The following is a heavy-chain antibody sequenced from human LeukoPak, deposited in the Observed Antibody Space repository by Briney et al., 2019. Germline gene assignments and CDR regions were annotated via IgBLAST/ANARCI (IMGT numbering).Heavy chain of an antibody. CDR3: ARDLTYGMDV. CDR2: ISGYDGNT. CDR1: GYTFTSYG. V-gene: IGHV1-18*01. D-gene: IGHD3-16*01. Sequence: GSLKLSCKASGYTFTSYGISWVRQAPGQGLEWMAWISGYDGNTNYAHNLQGRVTMTTDTSTSTAYMELRSLRSDDTAVYYCARDLTYGMDVWGQGTTVTVSS. J-gene: IGHJ6*02.